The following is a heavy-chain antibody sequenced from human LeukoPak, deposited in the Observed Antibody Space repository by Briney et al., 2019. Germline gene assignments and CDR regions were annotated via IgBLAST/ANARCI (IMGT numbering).Heavy chain of an antibody. CDR1: GYSFTSNW. Sequence: GEYPKISFNGSGYSFTSNWISWVRQMPGKGLEWMGRIDPSDSHIHYSLSFQGHVTISVDKSISTAYLQWSSLRASDTAMYYCARQGRGSYRRDFDYWGQGTLVTV. J-gene: IGHJ4*02. CDR3: ARQGRGSYRRDFDY. D-gene: IGHD1-26*01. V-gene: IGHV5-10-1*01. CDR2: IDPSDSHI.